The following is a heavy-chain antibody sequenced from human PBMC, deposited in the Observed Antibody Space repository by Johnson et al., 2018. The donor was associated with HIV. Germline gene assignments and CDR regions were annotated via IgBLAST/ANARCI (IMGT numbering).Heavy chain of an antibody. CDR2: IYSGAST. CDR1: GFTFSTYA. D-gene: IGHD4/OR15-4a*01. CDR3: TTDVLGVDAFDI. J-gene: IGHJ3*02. V-gene: IGHV3-NL1*01. Sequence: QVQLVESGGGVVQPGRSLRLSCTASGFTFSTYAMHWVRQAPGKGLEWVSVIYSGASTYYADSVKGRFTISRDNSKNTLYLQMNSLKTEDTAVYYCTTDVLGVDAFDIWGQGTMVTVSS.